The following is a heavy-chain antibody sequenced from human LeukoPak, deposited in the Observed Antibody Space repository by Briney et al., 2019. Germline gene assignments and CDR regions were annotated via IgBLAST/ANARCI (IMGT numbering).Heavy chain of an antibody. CDR1: GYSISSGYY. CDR2: IYHSGST. D-gene: IGHD6-19*01. V-gene: IGHV4-38-2*02. Sequence: SETLSLTCTVSGYSISSGYYWGWIRQPPGKGLEWIGSIYHSGSTYYNPSLKSRVTISVDTSKNQFSLKLSSVTAADTAVYYCARDLSSGWLTQYYFDYWGQGTLVTVSS. J-gene: IGHJ4*02. CDR3: ARDLSSGWLTQYYFDY.